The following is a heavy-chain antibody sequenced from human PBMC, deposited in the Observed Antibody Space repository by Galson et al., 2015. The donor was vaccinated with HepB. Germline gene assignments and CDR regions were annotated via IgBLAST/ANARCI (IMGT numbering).Heavy chain of an antibody. V-gene: IGHV3-73*01. D-gene: IGHD2-15*01. Sequence: SLRLSCAASGFTFSGSAMHWVRQASGKGLEWVGRIRSKANSYATAYAASVKGRFTISRDDSKNTAYLQMNSLKTEDTAVYYCTRHAEVRYCSGGSCYSYYFDYWGQGTLVTVSS. CDR3: TRHAEVRYCSGGSCYSYYFDY. CDR2: IRSKANSYAT. J-gene: IGHJ4*02. CDR1: GFTFSGSA.